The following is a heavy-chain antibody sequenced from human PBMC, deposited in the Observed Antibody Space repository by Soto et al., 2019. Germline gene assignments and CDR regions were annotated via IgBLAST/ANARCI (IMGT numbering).Heavy chain of an antibody. D-gene: IGHD6-13*01. CDR3: ARATYSSKTEFDS. Sequence: VGSLSLSCVASGFILSDYTMNWVRQAPGKGLEWVSYISSISSTISYADSVKGRFTISRDNAKSSLYLQMNFLRPEDTAIYYCARATYSSKTEFDSWGQGALVTVSS. V-gene: IGHV3-11*01. CDR2: ISSISSTI. CDR1: GFILSDYT. J-gene: IGHJ4*02.